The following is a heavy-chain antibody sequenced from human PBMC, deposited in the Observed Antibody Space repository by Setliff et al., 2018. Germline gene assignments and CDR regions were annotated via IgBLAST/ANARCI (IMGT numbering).Heavy chain of an antibody. V-gene: IGHV3-21*01. Sequence: GGSLRLSCAASGFTFSSDNMNWVRQAPGKGLEWVSSITSNSNYIYYADSVKGRFTISRDNAKNSLYLQMNSLRAEDTAVFYCARSTLPYDSSGYYKGLYWYFDLWGRGTLVTVSS. CDR1: GFTFSSDN. CDR2: ITSNSNYI. D-gene: IGHD3-22*01. CDR3: ARSTLPYDSSGYYKGLYWYFDL. J-gene: IGHJ2*01.